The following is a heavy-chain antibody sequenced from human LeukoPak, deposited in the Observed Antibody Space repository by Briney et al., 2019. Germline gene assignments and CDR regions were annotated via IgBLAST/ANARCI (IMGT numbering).Heavy chain of an antibody. CDR1: GFTFSSYA. D-gene: IGHD6-19*01. CDR3: AKSIAVAGAMRDNWCDP. CDR2: IADDGSNK. Sequence: GRSLRLSCAASGFTFSSYAMHWVRQAPGKGLKWVAVIADDGSNKYYADSVKGRFTISRDNVKNTLYLQMNNLRVEDTAVYYCAKSIAVAGAMRDNWCDPWGQGTLVTVSS. V-gene: IGHV3-30*04. J-gene: IGHJ5*02.